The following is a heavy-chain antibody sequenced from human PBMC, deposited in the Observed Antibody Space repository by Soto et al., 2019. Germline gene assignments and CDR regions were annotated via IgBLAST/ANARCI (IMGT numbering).Heavy chain of an antibody. CDR3: AREARYKAIDI. V-gene: IGHV3-74*01. D-gene: IGHD5-18*01. J-gene: IGHJ3*01. CDR2: INSDGSIP. CDR1: GFTFSSYW. Sequence: EGSLRLSCTASGFTFSSYWMHWVRQAPGKGLVWVSRINSDGSIPAYADSVKGRFTISRDNAKNTLYLQMNSLRVDDAAVYYCAREARYKAIDIWDQGTIVT.